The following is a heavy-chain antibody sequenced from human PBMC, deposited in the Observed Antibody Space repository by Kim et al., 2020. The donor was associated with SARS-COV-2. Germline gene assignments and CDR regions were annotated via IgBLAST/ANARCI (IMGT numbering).Heavy chain of an antibody. CDR3: ARDIQPRATDY. Sequence: GGSLRLSCVVSGFSFSTSWMSWVRQAPGKGLEWVANIKPDGSVTSYVDSVKGRFTVSRDNAKNSLYLQMNSLRAEDTAIYYCARDIQPRATDYWGQGTLGT. V-gene: IGHV3-7*01. CDR1: GFSFSTSW. D-gene: IGHD1-1*01. J-gene: IGHJ4*02. CDR2: IKPDGSVT.